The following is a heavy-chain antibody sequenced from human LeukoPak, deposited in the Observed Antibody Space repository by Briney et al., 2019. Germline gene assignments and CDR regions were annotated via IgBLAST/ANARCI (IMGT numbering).Heavy chain of an antibody. Sequence: SGVSLRLSCALSGFTYRRYAMLWLRQAPGKGLEGLAVVSYDGGNEYYADYVKGRFTISRGKSRNTAFLQMDSLRHEDTGVYFCARDRYASRSYVMDVWGQGTRVGVSS. CDR2: VSYDGGNE. CDR3: ARDRYASRSYVMDV. CDR1: GFTYRRYA. J-gene: IGHJ6*02. D-gene: IGHD2-2*01. V-gene: IGHV3-30*04.